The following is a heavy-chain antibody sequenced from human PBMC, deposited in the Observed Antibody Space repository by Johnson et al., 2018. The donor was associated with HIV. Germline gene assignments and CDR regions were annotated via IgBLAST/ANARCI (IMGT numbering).Heavy chain of an antibody. J-gene: IGHJ3*02. V-gene: IGHV3-20*04. CDR2: INLNGGST. D-gene: IGHD3-22*01. CDR1: GFTFDDYG. Sequence: VQLVESGGGLVQPGRSLRLSCAASGFTFDDYGMSWVRQAPWKGLEWVSGINLNGGSTGYADSVEGRFTISRDNAKNSLYLQMNSLRVEDTALYYCVRDLSFDSIGYSHAFDMWGQGTMVTVSS. CDR3: VRDLSFDSIGYSHAFDM.